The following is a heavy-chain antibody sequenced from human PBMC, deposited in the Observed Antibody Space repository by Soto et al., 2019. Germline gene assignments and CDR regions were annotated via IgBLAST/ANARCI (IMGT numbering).Heavy chain of an antibody. CDR3: ARDHSASLAVAQYYFDY. Sequence: GGSLRLSCAASGFTFSSYAMHWVRQAPGKGLEWVAVISYDGSNKYYADSVKGRFTISRDNSKNTLYLQMNSLRAEDTAVYYCARDHSASLAVAQYYFDYWGQGTLVTVSS. J-gene: IGHJ4*02. CDR2: ISYDGSNK. D-gene: IGHD6-19*01. V-gene: IGHV3-30-3*01. CDR1: GFTFSSYA.